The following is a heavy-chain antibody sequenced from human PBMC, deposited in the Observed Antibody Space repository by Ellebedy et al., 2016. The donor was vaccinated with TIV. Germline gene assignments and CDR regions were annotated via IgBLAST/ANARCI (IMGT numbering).Heavy chain of an antibody. D-gene: IGHD2-15*01. V-gene: IGHV1-46*01. J-gene: IGHJ2*01. CDR2: INPSGGRT. CDR3: ATDSFGLRVVAATSFGYFDL. Sequence: ASVKVSCKASGYTFTSYGISWVRQAPGQGLEWMGIINPSGGRTTYAQKFQGRVTMTEDTSTDTAYMEMSSLRSEDTAVYYCATDSFGLRVVAATSFGYFDLWGRGTLVTVSS. CDR1: GYTFTSYG.